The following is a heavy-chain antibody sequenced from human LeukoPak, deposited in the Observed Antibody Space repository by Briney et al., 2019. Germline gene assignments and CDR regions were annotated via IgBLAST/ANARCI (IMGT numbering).Heavy chain of an antibody. Sequence: ASVKVSCKASGYTFTSYGISCVRQAPGQGLEWMGWMNPNSGNTGYAQKLQGRVTMNRNTSISTAYMELSSLRSEDTAVYYCARGRDYDFWSGYPYYYYYMDVWGKGTTVTVSS. J-gene: IGHJ6*03. CDR3: ARGRDYDFWSGYPYYYYYMDV. CDR2: MNPNSGNT. V-gene: IGHV1-8*02. D-gene: IGHD3-3*01. CDR1: GYTFTSYG.